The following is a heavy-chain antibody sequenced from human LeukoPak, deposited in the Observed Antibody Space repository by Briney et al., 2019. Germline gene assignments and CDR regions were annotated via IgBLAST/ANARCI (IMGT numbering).Heavy chain of an antibody. J-gene: IGHJ6*02. CDR2: INHSGST. D-gene: IGHD6-19*01. Sequence: SETLPLTCAVYGGSFSGYYWSWIRQPPGKGLEWIGEINHSGSTNYNPSLKSRVTISVDTSKNQFSLKLSSVTAADTAVYYCARHLPQYSSGWYYYYGMDVWGQGTTVTVSS. CDR3: ARHLPQYSSGWYYYYGMDV. CDR1: GGSFSGYY. V-gene: IGHV4-34*01.